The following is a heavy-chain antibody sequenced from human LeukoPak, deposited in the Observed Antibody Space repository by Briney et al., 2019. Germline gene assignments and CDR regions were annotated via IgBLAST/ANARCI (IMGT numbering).Heavy chain of an antibody. CDR1: GGSFSGYY. CDR3: ARTSRAYYYDSSGYYSYEYFQH. Sequence: SETLSLTCAVYGGSFSGYYWSWIRQPPGKGLEWIGEINHSGSTNYNPSLKGRVTISVDTSKNQFSLKLSSVTAADTAVYYCARTSRAYYYDSSGYYSYEYFQHWGQGTPVTVSS. CDR2: INHSGST. J-gene: IGHJ1*01. D-gene: IGHD3-22*01. V-gene: IGHV4-34*01.